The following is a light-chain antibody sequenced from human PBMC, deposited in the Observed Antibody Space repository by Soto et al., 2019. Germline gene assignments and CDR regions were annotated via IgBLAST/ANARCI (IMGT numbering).Light chain of an antibody. V-gene: IGKV1-13*02. CDR1: QGISSA. CDR3: QQFNSYSRT. CDR2: DAS. Sequence: AIQLTQSPSSLSASVGDRVTITCRASQGISSALAWYQQKPGKAPKLLIYDASSLESGVPSRFRGSGPWPDFTLTIMSLQHEDFATYYCQQFNSYSRTFGPGTKVDIK. J-gene: IGKJ3*01.